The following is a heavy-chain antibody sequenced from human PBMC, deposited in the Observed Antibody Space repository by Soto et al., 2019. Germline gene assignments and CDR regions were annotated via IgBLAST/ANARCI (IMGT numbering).Heavy chain of an antibody. D-gene: IGHD5-12*01. CDR2: INHSGST. CDR3: ARSGWLRLRALDI. Sequence: ASETLSLTCAVYGGSFSGYYWSWIRQPPGKGLEWIGEINHSGSTNYNPSLKSRVTISVDTSKNQFSLKLSSVTAADTAVYYCARSGWLRLRALDIWGQGTMVTVSS. CDR1: GGSFSGYY. V-gene: IGHV4-34*01. J-gene: IGHJ3*02.